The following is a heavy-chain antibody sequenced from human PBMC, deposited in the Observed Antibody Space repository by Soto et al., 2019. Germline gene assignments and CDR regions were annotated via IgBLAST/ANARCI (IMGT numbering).Heavy chain of an antibody. CDR3: ARWHSGVDY. CDR1: GFTFSNYG. Sequence: QVQLVESGGGVVQPGRSLRLSCAASGFTFSNYGMHWVRQAPGKGLEWVAVISHDGSDKYYADSVKGRFTISRDNSKNTLYMQMNSLRVEDTAVYYCARWHSGVDYWGQGTLVTVSS. V-gene: IGHV3-30*03. CDR2: ISHDGSDK. J-gene: IGHJ4*02. D-gene: IGHD5-12*01.